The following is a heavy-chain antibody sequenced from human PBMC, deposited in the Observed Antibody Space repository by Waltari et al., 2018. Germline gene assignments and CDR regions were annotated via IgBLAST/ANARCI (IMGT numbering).Heavy chain of an antibody. Sequence: QVQLVQSGAQVKKPGASVTISCKTSGYTFTSHFIHWVRLAPGQGLEWMGLIDPSGGSTNYLQRFRGRITVTTDTSTSTVFLELRSLTVEDTALYYCARDQWTLLGGGVDVWGQGTTVTVAS. CDR1: GYTFTSHF. V-gene: IGHV1-46*01. J-gene: IGHJ6*02. CDR2: IDPSGGST. CDR3: ARDQWTLLGGGVDV. D-gene: IGHD2-8*01.